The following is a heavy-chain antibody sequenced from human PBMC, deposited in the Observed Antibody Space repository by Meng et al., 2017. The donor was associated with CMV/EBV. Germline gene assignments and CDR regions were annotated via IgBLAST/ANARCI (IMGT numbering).Heavy chain of an antibody. J-gene: IGHJ3*02. V-gene: IGHV3-7*01. CDR3: ARDQILTRPGAFDI. D-gene: IGHD2-8*01. Sequence: LSLTCAASGFTFSSYWMSWVRQAPGKGLEWVANIKQDGSEKYYVDSVKGRFTISRDNAKNSLYLQMNSLRAEDTAVYYCARDQILTRPGAFDIWGQGTMVTVSS. CDR1: GFTFSSYW. CDR2: IKQDGSEK.